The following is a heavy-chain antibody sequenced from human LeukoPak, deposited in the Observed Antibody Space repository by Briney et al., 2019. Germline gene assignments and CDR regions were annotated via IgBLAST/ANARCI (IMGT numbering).Heavy chain of an antibody. V-gene: IGHV3-7*01. CDR3: ARDQGIMFFDN. D-gene: IGHD3-10*02. CDR1: GFTFSNCW. J-gene: IGHJ4*02. CDR2: IKQDGSET. Sequence: GGSLRLSCAASGFTFSNCWMSWVRQVPGKGPEYVANIKQDGSETYYVESVKGRFTISRDNAKSSLYLQMNSLRVEDTALYYCARDQGIMFFDNWGQGALVTVSS.